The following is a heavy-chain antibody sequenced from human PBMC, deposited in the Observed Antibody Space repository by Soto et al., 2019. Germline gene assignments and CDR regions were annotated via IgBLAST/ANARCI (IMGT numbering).Heavy chain of an antibody. CDR1: GFTFSSYG. Sequence: LRLSCAASGFTFSSYGMHWVRQTPGKGLEWVAVIWYDGSNKYYADSVKGRFTISRDNSKNTLYLQMNSLRAEDTAVYYCAREQQLVLDYYYGMDVWGQGTTVTVSS. CDR3: AREQQLVLDYYYGMDV. J-gene: IGHJ6*02. D-gene: IGHD6-13*01. CDR2: IWYDGSNK. V-gene: IGHV3-33*01.